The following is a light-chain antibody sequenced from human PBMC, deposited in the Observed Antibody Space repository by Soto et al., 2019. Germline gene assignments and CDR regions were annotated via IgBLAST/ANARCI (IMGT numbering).Light chain of an antibody. V-gene: IGKV3-20*01. CDR2: GAS. Sequence: EIVLTQSPGTLSLSPGERATLSCRASQSVSSSYLAWYQKKPGQAHRLLIYGASSRSTGIPERFSGSGSGTDVTLTISRREPEDFAVYYCQQYGSSPPWTFGQGTKVEIK. J-gene: IGKJ1*01. CDR1: QSVSSSY. CDR3: QQYGSSPPWT.